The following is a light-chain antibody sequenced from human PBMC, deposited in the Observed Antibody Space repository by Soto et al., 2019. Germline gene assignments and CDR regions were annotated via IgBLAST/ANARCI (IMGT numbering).Light chain of an antibody. Sequence: DIPMTQSPSSLSASVGDRVTITCQASQGIRSSLSWYQQKPGKAPKLLINDASNLETGVPSRFSGSGAGTDFTFTISSLQAEDIATYYCQQYDDLPRTFGQGTKVEIK. J-gene: IGKJ1*01. V-gene: IGKV1-33*01. CDR1: QGIRSS. CDR2: DAS. CDR3: QQYDDLPRT.